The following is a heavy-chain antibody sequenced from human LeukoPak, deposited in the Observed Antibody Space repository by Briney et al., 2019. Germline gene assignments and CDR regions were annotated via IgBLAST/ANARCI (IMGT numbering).Heavy chain of an antibody. CDR1: GYTFTSYG. V-gene: IGHV1-18*01. Sequence: ASVKVSCKASGYTFTSYGISWVRQAPGQGLEWMGWISAYNGNTNYAQKLQGRVTMTTDTSTSTAYMELRSLRSDDTAVYYCARAVRYFDWSPGLYYFDNWGQGTLVTVSS. CDR2: ISAYNGNT. CDR3: ARAVRYFDWSPGLYYFDN. D-gene: IGHD3-9*01. J-gene: IGHJ4*02.